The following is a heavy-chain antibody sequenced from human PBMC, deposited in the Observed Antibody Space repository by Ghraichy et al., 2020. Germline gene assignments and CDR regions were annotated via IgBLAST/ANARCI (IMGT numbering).Heavy chain of an antibody. J-gene: IGHJ5*02. CDR2: INHSGNT. Sequence: SETLSRTCVVYGASFDSYYWSWIRQSPGEGLEWIGEINHSGNTNYNPSLKSRVTISVDTSKNQFSLKLNSVTAADTAVYYCARGRRGAFDPWGQGTLVSVSS. D-gene: IGHD3-10*01. V-gene: IGHV4-34*01. CDR1: GASFDSYY. CDR3: ARGRRGAFDP.